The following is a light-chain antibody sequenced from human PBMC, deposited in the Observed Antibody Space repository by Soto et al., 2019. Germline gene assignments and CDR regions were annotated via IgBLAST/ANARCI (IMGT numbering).Light chain of an antibody. Sequence: EIVLTQSPATLSLSPGERATLSCRASQSVSNHLAWYQQKPGQAPSLLMYDATSRATGIPARFSGSGSGTDFTLTISSLEPEDFAVYYCQPRSNWPLTFGGGTKVDIK. CDR3: QPRSNWPLT. J-gene: IGKJ4*01. CDR2: DAT. CDR1: QSVSNH. V-gene: IGKV3-11*01.